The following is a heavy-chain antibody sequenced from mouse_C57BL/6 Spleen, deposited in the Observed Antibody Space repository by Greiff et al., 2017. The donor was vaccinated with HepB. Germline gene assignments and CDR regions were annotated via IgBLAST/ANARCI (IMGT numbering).Heavy chain of an antibody. CDR3: ARVPYDYGSSYDYAMDY. D-gene: IGHD1-1*01. CDR1: GFTFSDYY. J-gene: IGHJ4*01. CDR2: INYDGSST. Sequence: EVKLVESEGGLVQPGSSMKLSCTASGFTFSDYYMAWVRQVPEKGLEWVANINYDGSSTYYLDSLKSRFIISRDNAKNILYLQMSSLKSEDTATYYCARVPYDYGSSYDYAMDYWGQGTSVTVSS. V-gene: IGHV5-16*01.